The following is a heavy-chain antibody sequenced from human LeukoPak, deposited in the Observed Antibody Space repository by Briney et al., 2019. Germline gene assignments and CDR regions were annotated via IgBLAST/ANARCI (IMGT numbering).Heavy chain of an antibody. Sequence: PGGSLRLSCAASGITFSSYAMSWVRQAPGKGLEWVSGVSGGGDTTYYSDSVKGRFTISRDNAKNSLYLQMNSLRAEDTAVYYCARDPPDYWGQGTLVTVSS. J-gene: IGHJ4*02. CDR3: ARDPPDY. CDR2: VSGGGDTT. V-gene: IGHV3-23*01. CDR1: GITFSSYA.